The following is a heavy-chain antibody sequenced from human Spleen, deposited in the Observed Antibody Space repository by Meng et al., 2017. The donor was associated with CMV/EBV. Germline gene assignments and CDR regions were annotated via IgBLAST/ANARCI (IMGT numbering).Heavy chain of an antibody. Sequence: GESLKISCAASGFTFSSYAMHWVRQAPGKGLEWVSVISGDGDTTYYADSVKGRFTISRDNSKNTLDLQMNSLRAEDTAVYFCAKGGFGVIINRFDFWGQGTLVTVSS. D-gene: IGHD3-3*01. J-gene: IGHJ4*02. CDR3: AKGGFGVIINRFDF. V-gene: IGHV3-23*01. CDR1: GFTFSSYA. CDR2: ISGDGDTT.